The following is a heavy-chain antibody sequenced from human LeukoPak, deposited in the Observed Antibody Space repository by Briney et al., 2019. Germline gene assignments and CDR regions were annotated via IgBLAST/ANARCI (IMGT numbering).Heavy chain of an antibody. J-gene: IGHJ3*02. Sequence: GRSLRLSCAASGFTSDDYAMHWVRQAPGKGLEWVSGISWSSGSIGYADSVKGRFTISRDNAKNSLYLQMNSLRAEDTALYYCAKDPGYDPDDPAFDIWGQGTMVTVSS. CDR1: GFTSDDYA. V-gene: IGHV3-9*02. CDR2: ISWSSGSI. CDR3: AKDPGYDPDDPAFDI. D-gene: IGHD5-12*01.